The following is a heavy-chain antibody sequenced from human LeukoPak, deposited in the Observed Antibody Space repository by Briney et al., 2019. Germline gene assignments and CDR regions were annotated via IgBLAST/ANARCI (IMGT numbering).Heavy chain of an antibody. V-gene: IGHV3-53*01. J-gene: IGHJ3*02. CDR3: ARALNGFDI. Sequence: LGGSLRLSFAASGFTFSSNYMTWVRQAPGKGLEWVSVIYSGGSIYYADSVKGRFTISRDNSRNTLYLQMNSLRAEDTAVYYCARALNGFDIWGPGTLVTVSS. CDR1: GFTFSSNY. CDR2: IYSGGSI.